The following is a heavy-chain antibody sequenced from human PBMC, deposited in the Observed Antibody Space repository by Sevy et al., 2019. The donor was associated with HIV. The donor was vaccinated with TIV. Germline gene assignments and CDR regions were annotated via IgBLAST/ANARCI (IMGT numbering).Heavy chain of an antibody. CDR1: GFTFSSYA. J-gene: IGHJ4*02. Sequence: GGSLRLSCSASGFTFSSYAMHWVRQALGKGLEYVSAISSNGGSTYYADSVKGRFTISRDNSKNTLYLQMSSLRAEDTAVYYCVKAYCGGDCYLYYFDYWGQGTLVTVSS. CDR2: ISSNGGST. V-gene: IGHV3-64D*06. CDR3: VKAYCGGDCYLYYFDY. D-gene: IGHD2-21*01.